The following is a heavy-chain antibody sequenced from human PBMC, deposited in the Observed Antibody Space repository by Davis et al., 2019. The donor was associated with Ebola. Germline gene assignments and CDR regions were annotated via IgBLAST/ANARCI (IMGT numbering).Heavy chain of an antibody. J-gene: IGHJ4*02. V-gene: IGHV3-74*01. Sequence: HTGGSLRLSCAASGFTFSNYWIHWVRQAPGKGLVWVSIIKSDGSITRYADSVKGRFTVSRDNAKNTLYLQMNSLRPEDTAVYYCVRDTGRTPDFWGQGALVTVSS. CDR1: GFTFSNYW. D-gene: IGHD4-17*01. CDR2: IKSDGSIT. CDR3: VRDTGRTPDF.